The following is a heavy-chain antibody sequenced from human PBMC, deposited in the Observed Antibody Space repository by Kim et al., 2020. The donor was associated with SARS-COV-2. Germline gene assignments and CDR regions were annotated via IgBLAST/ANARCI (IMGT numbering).Heavy chain of an antibody. D-gene: IGHD3-22*01. V-gene: IGHV3-7*03. CDR2: IKQDGSEK. Sequence: GGSLRLSCAASGFTFSSYWMSWVRQAPGKGLEWVANIKQDGSEKYYVDSVKGRFTISRDNAKNSLYLQMNSLRAEDTAVYYCARDRHIRLGGLNYYDSSGYYFDYWGQGTLVTVSS. J-gene: IGHJ4*02. CDR3: ARDRHIRLGGLNYYDSSGYYFDY. CDR1: GFTFSSYW.